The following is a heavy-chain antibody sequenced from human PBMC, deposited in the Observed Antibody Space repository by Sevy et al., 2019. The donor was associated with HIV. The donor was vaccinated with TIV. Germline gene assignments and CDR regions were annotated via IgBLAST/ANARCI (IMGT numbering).Heavy chain of an antibody. CDR1: GFSVRDNS. J-gene: IGHJ4*02. CDR3: TRDHWDHGSGSFCFAS. D-gene: IGHD3-10*01. Sequence: GGSLRLSCAASGFSVRDNSMSWVRQAPGQGLEWVSVISAGISTYYAESVQGRFTISRDISGNMVYLQMNSLRPEDTAHYYCTRDHWDHGSGSFCFASWGQGTLVTVSS. CDR2: ISAGIST. V-gene: IGHV3-53*01.